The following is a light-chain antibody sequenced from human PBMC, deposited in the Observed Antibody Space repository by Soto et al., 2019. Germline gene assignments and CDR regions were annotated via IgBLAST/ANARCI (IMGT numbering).Light chain of an antibody. CDR2: TAS. CDR3: QQYSNSQRT. Sequence: DIQMTQSPSTLSASVGDRVTITCRASQTITSWLAWYQQKPGKAPKLLIYTASTLATGVPSRFSGSGFGTEFTLTISGLQPDDFATYYCQQYSNSQRTFGPGTKVEIK. CDR1: QTITSW. J-gene: IGKJ1*01. V-gene: IGKV1-5*03.